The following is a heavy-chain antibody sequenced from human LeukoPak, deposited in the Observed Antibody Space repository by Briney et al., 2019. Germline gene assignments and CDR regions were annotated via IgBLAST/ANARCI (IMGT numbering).Heavy chain of an antibody. Sequence: GGSLRLSCAASGFTFSSYGMHWVRQAPGKGLEWVAVISYDGSNKYYADSVKGRFTISRDNSKNTLCLQMNSLRAEDTAVYYCEKTPKSIAAAGTTDYWGQGTLVTVSS. J-gene: IGHJ4*02. V-gene: IGHV3-30*18. CDR1: GFTFSSYG. D-gene: IGHD6-13*01. CDR2: ISYDGSNK. CDR3: EKTPKSIAAAGTTDY.